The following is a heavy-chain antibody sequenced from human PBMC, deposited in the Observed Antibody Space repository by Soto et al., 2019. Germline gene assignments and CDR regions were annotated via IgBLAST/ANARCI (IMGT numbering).Heavy chain of an antibody. D-gene: IGHD3-10*01. J-gene: IGHJ4*02. CDR2: ISASGGST. Sequence: EVQLLESGGGLVQGGESLRLSCPASGFTFSNYPMSWVRQVPGKGLEWVSSISASGGSTYYADSVRGRFTISRDNSKNTLYLQMNILRAEDTAVYYCAKKNLFGSGTKDYWGQGTLVTVSS. V-gene: IGHV3-23*01. CDR1: GFTFSNYP. CDR3: AKKNLFGSGTKDY.